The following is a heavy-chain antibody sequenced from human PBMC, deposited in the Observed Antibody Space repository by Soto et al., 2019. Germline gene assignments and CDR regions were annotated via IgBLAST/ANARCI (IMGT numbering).Heavy chain of an antibody. Sequence: QVQLQESGPGLVEPSGTLSLTCGVSGDSFSSSNWWTWIRQPPGKGLEWIGDILHTGHTDYSPSRRIRITFSIDTSKKEFSLQLTSVTATDTAVYYCASSPRWVDGRWFFDYWGPGALVTVPS. D-gene: IGHD2-15*01. CDR3: ASSPRWVDGRWFFDY. CDR1: GDSFSSSNW. J-gene: IGHJ4*02. CDR2: ILHTGHT. V-gene: IGHV4-4*02.